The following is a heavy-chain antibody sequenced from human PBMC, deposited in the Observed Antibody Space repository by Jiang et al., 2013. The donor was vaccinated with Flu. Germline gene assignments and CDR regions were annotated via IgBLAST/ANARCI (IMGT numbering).Heavy chain of an antibody. CDR1: GYTFTGYY. V-gene: IGHV1-2*02. Sequence: SVKASCKASGYTFTGYYMHWVRQAPGQGLEWMGWINPNSGGTNYAQKFQGRVTMTRDTSISTAYMELSRLRSDDTAVYYCARENGREVRGVTHYYYYGMDVWGQGTTVTVSS. D-gene: IGHD3-10*01. J-gene: IGHJ6*02. CDR2: INPNSGGT. CDR3: ARENGREVRGVTHYYYYGMDV.